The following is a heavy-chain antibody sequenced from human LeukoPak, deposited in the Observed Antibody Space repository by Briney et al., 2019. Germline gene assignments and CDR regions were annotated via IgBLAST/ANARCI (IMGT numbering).Heavy chain of an antibody. D-gene: IGHD2-8*01. V-gene: IGHV1-2*06. CDR3: ARGPRNCTNGVCLNWFDP. CDR1: GYTFTGYY. Sequence: VSVKVSCKASGYTFTGYYMHWVRQAPGQGLEWMGRINPNSGGTNYAQKFQGRVTMTRDTSISTAYMELSRLRSDDTAVYYCARGPRNCTNGVCLNWFDPWGQGTLVTVSS. J-gene: IGHJ5*02. CDR2: INPNSGGT.